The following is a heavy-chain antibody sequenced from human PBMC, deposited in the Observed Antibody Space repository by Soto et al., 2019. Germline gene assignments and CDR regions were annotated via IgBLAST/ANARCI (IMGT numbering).Heavy chain of an antibody. CDR2: ISAYNGNT. J-gene: IGHJ5*02. Sequence: ASVKVSCKASGYTFTSYGISWVRQAPGQGLEWMGWISAYNGNTNYAQKLQGRVTMTTDTSTSTAYMELRSLRSDDTAVYYGGRAHTVRYCSSTSCYRGFDPWGKGALVPVSS. D-gene: IGHD2-2*02. CDR3: GRAHTVRYCSSTSCYRGFDP. V-gene: IGHV1-18*01. CDR1: GYTFTSYG.